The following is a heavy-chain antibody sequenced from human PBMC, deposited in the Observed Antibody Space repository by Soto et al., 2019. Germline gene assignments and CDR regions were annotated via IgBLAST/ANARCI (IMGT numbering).Heavy chain of an antibody. J-gene: IGHJ5*02. CDR2: LYDSGRP. CDR1: GGSITSSSYY. V-gene: IGHV4-39*01. D-gene: IGHD6-6*01. CDR3: AIRLGHKYGNRGFDP. Sequence: QLQLLESGPGLVKPSETLSLTCTVSGGSITSSSYYWGWIRQPPGKGLEWIGSLYDSGRPCYNPSLRSRLTISVDTSKQRFSLKLTSVTAADTAVYYCAIRLGHKYGNRGFDPWGQGALVIVSS.